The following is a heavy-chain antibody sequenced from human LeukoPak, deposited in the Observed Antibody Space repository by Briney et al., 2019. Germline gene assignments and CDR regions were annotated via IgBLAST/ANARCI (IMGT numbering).Heavy chain of an antibody. CDR2: MSNSGST. CDR1: GVSISNNY. V-gene: IGHV4-4*07. J-gene: IGHJ4*02. Sequence: PSETLSLTCTVSGVSISNNYWSWIRQPAGKGLEWIGRMSNSGSTTYNPSLKSRITMSVDTTKNQFSLKLTSVTAADTAVYYCARVEYSSGSFDYWGQGTLVTVSS. D-gene: IGHD6-19*01. CDR3: ARVEYSSGSFDY.